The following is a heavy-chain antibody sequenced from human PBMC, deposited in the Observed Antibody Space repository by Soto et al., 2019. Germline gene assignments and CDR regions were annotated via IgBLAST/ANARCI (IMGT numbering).Heavy chain of an antibody. CDR3: ARVARVVVPAAIISHYYFMDV. CDR2: INSDGSST. CDR1: GFTFSSYW. Sequence: SGGSLRLSCAASGFTFSSYWMHWVRQAPGKGLVWVSRINSDGSSTSYADSVKSRFTISRDNAKNTLYLQMNSLRAEDTAVYYCARVARVVVPAAIISHYYFMDVWGKGTTVTVSS. D-gene: IGHD2-2*01. V-gene: IGHV3-74*01. J-gene: IGHJ6*03.